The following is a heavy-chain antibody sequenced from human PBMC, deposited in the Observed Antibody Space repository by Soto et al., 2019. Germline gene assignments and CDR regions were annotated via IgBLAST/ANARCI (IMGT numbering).Heavy chain of an antibody. CDR1: GGSLSNYA. CDR3: ARVAQSPIVVLADGMDV. J-gene: IGHJ6*02. V-gene: IGHV1-18*01. Sequence: GASVKVSCKASGGSLSNYAISWVRQAPGQDLEWMGGISSYNGNTNYAQKLQGRVTMTTDTSTSTAYMELRRLRSDDTAVSYCARVAQSPIVVLADGMDVCGQGTRVPFSS. CDR2: ISSYNGNT. D-gene: IGHD2-8*02.